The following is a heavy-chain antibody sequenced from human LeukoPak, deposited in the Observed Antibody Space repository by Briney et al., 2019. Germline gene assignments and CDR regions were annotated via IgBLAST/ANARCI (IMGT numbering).Heavy chain of an antibody. V-gene: IGHV4-39*01. J-gene: IGHJ4*02. CDR3: ASRLRFLEWLSNDY. CDR1: GVSIRGDTYY. CDR2: YHIGNT. Sequence: PSETLSLTCTVSGVSIRGDTYYWGWIRQPPGKGLEWIGNYHIGNTYYNPSLKSRVTISEDTSKNQFSLKLSSVTAADTAMYYCASRLRFLEWLSNDYWGQGTLVTVSS. D-gene: IGHD3-3*01.